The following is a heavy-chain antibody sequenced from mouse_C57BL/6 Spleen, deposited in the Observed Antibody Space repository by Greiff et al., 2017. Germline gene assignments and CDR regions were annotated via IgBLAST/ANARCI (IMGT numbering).Heavy chain of an antibody. D-gene: IGHD1-1*01. CDR2: INPSTGGT. Sequence: EVKLMESGPELVKPGASVKISCKASGYSFTGYYMNWVKQSPEKSLEWIGEINPSTGGTTYNQKFKAKATLTVDKSSSTAYMQLKSLTSEDSAVYYCASWEDYYGIDYWGQGTTLTVSS. CDR1: GYSFTGYY. CDR3: ASWEDYYGIDY. V-gene: IGHV1-42*01. J-gene: IGHJ2*01.